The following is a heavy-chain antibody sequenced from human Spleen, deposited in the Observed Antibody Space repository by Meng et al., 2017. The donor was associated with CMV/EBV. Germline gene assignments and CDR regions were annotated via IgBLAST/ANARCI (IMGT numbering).Heavy chain of an antibody. Sequence: SETLSLTCTVSGGSISSYYWSWIRQPPGKGLEWIGYIYHSGTNYNPSLKSRVTISVDTSKNQFSLKLSSVTAADTAIYYCAKGGGGGYHPDYWGRGTLVTVSS. CDR1: GGSISSYY. CDR2: IYHSGT. CDR3: AKGGGGGYHPDY. D-gene: IGHD2-15*01. V-gene: IGHV4-59*01. J-gene: IGHJ4*02.